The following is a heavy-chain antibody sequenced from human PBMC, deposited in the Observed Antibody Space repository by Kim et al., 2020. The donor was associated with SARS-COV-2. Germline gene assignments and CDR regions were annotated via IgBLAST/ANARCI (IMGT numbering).Heavy chain of an antibody. CDR2: INYSGSI. V-gene: IGHV4-39*01. Sequence: SETLSLTCSVSGGSISSNNFFWGWIRQPPGRGLEWIGNINYSGSIFYNPSLKGRVTISVDTSRNQFSLQVTSVTAADTALYYCARQPKRYGGLYYWSDLWGQGTLVTVSS. CDR1: GGSISSNNFF. J-gene: IGHJ5*02. CDR3: ARQPKRYGGLYYWSDL. D-gene: IGHD3-16*01.